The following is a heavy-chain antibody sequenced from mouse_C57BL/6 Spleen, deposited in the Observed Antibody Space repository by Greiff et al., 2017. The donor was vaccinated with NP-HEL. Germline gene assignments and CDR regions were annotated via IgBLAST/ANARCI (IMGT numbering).Heavy chain of an antibody. V-gene: IGHV1-82*01. Sequence: VKLEESGPELVKPGASVKISCKASGYAFSSSWMNWVKQRPGKGLEWIGRIYPGDGDTNYNGKFKGKATLTVDKSSSTAYMQLSSLTSEDSAVYFCARSSTAYYYGSSLLDYWGQGTTLTVSS. CDR3: ARSSTAYYYGSSLLDY. D-gene: IGHD1-1*01. CDR1: GYAFSSSW. J-gene: IGHJ2*01. CDR2: IYPGDGDT.